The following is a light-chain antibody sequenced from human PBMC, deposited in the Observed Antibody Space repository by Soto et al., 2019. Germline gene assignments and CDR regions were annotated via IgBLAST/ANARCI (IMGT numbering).Light chain of an antibody. CDR2: DAS. V-gene: IGKV3-11*01. J-gene: IGKJ4*01. Sequence: EIVLTQSPATLSLSPGERATLSCRASQSVSSYLAWYQQKPGQAPRLLIYDASNRATGIPARFSGSGSGTDFTLTISSLEPEEFAVYYWQQRSNWPPLTFGGGTKVELK. CDR1: QSVSSY. CDR3: QQRSNWPPLT.